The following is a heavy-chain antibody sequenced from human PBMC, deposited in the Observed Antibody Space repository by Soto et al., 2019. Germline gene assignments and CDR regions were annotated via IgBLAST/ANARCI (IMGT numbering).Heavy chain of an antibody. Sequence: PSETLSLTCTVSGGSISSGGYYWSWIRQHPGKGLEWIGYIYYSGSTYYNPSLKSRVTISVDTSKNQFSLKLSSVTAADTAAYYCARLDSSGYYYGYYCAYWGRGTLVAVSS. CDR3: ARLDSSGYYYGYYCAY. V-gene: IGHV4-31*03. CDR2: IYYSGST. D-gene: IGHD3-22*01. J-gene: IGHJ4*02. CDR1: GGSISSGGYY.